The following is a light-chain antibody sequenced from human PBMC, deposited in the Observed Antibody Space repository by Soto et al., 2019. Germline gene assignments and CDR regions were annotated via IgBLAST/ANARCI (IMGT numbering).Light chain of an antibody. CDR3: QHLNNYPPFT. CDR2: AAS. J-gene: IGKJ3*01. CDR1: QGIRND. Sequence: AIQMTQSPSSLSASVGDRVTITCRASQGIRNDLGWYQQKPGKAPKLLIYAASSLQSGVPSRFSGSGSGTDFTLTISSLQPEDFATYYCQHLNNYPPFTFGPGTKVD. V-gene: IGKV1-6*01.